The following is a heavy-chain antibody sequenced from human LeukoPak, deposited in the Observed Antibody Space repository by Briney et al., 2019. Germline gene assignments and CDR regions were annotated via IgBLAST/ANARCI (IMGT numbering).Heavy chain of an antibody. D-gene: IGHD3-10*01. J-gene: IGHJ4*02. Sequence: GGSLRLSCAASGFTFSSYAMHWVRQAPGKGLEYVSAISSNGGSTYYANSVKGRFTISRDNSKNTLHLQMNSLKTEDTAVYYCTTIMVRGVISNWGRGTLVTVSS. CDR2: ISSNGGST. CDR3: TTIMVRGVISN. V-gene: IGHV3-64*01. CDR1: GFTFSSYA.